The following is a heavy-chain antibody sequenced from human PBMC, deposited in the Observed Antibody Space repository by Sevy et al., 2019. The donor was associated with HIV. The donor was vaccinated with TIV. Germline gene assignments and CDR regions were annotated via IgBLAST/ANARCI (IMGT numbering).Heavy chain of an antibody. V-gene: IGHV3-7*01. D-gene: IGHD1-7*01. CDR2: IKQDAGQK. CDR3: ARDDGNYYFHY. J-gene: IGHJ4*02. CDR1: GFTFSKYG. Sequence: GGSLRLSCAASGFTFSKYGMGWVRQAPGKGLGGGANIKQDAGQKYYVDSGKGRFTISSINAKNSLYLQMNSLRAEDTAVYFCARDDGNYYFHYWGQGTLVTVSS.